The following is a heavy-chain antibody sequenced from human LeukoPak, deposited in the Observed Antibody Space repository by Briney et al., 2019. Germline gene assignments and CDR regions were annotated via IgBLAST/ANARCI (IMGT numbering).Heavy chain of an antibody. CDR1: GFTFSSYS. J-gene: IGHJ4*02. CDR2: ISSSSSYI. Sequence: GGSLRLSCAASGFTFSSYSMNWVRQAPRKGLEWVSSISSSSSYIYYADSVKGRFTISRDNAKNSLYLQMNSLRAEDTAVYYCARDKLNWNYVNADYYFDYWGQGTLVTVSS. V-gene: IGHV3-21*01. D-gene: IGHD1-7*01. CDR3: ARDKLNWNYVNADYYFDY.